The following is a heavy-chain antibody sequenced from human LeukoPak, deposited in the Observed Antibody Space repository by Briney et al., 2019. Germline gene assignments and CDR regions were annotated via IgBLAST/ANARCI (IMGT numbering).Heavy chain of an antibody. Sequence: GGSLRLSCAASGFTFDDYAMHWVRQAPGKGLEWVSGINWSSSNIGYADSVKGRFTISRDNAKNSLYLQMSSLRPEDTALYYCTKDPRSSGSRGTFDVWGQGTMVTVSS. J-gene: IGHJ3*01. V-gene: IGHV3-9*01. CDR3: TKDPRSSGSRGTFDV. D-gene: IGHD6-25*01. CDR2: INWSSSNI. CDR1: GFTFDDYA.